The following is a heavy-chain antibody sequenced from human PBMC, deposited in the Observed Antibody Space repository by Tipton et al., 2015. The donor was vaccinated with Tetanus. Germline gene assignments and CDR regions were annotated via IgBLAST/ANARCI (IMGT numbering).Heavy chain of an antibody. CDR2: ISSRNSYT. CDR1: GFTFSNYN. D-gene: IGHD2-8*01. Sequence: SLRLSCVVSGFTFSNYNMNWVRQAPGKGLEWVSSISSRNSYTYYTDSVKGRFTVSRDNAKNSLYLQMDSLRADDTAVYYCASGVTLDYWGQGTLVIVSS. V-gene: IGHV3-21*01. J-gene: IGHJ4*02. CDR3: ASGVTLDY.